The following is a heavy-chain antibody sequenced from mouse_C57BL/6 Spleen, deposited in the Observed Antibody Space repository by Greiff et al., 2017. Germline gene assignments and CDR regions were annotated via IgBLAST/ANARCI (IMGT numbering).Heavy chain of an antibody. V-gene: IGHV1-81*01. CDR2: IYPRSGNT. J-gene: IGHJ4*01. D-gene: IGHD2-4*01. CDR1: GYTFTSYG. CDR3: ASVYDYDPYYAMDY. Sequence: VQLQQSGAELARPGASVKLSCKASGYTFTSYGISWVKQSTGQGLEWIGEIYPRSGNTYYNEKFKGKATLTADKSSSTAYMELRSLTSEDSAVYFCASVYDYDPYYAMDYWGQGTSVTVSS.